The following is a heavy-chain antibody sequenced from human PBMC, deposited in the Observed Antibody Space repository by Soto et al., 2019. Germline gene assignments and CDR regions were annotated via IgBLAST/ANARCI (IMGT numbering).Heavy chain of an antibody. CDR2: IYSGGST. D-gene: IGHD3-3*01. CDR1: GFTVSSNY. J-gene: IGHJ3*02. Sequence: EVQLVESGGGLVQPGGSLRLSCAASGFTVSSNYMSWVRQAPGKGLEWVSVIYSGGSTYYADSVKGRFTISRDNSKITLYLQMNSLRAEDTAVYYCARARSTIYAFDIWGQGTMITVSS. V-gene: IGHV3-66*01. CDR3: ARARSTIYAFDI.